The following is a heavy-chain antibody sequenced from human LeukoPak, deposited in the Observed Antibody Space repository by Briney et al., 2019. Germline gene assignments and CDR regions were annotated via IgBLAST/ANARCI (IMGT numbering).Heavy chain of an antibody. CDR3: ASRGNFWSGYPFDY. V-gene: IGHV3-11*01. J-gene: IGHJ4*02. CDR1: GFTFSDYY. Sequence: GGSLRLSCAASGFTFSDYYMSWIRQAPGKGLEWVSYISSSGSTIYYADSVKGRFTISRDDAKNSLYLQMNSLRAEDTAVYYCASRGNFWSGYPFDYWGQGTLVTVSS. CDR2: ISSSGSTI. D-gene: IGHD3-3*01.